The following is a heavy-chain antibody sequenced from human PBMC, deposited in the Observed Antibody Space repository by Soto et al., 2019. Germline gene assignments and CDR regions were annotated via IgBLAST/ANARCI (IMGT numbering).Heavy chain of an antibody. J-gene: IGHJ6*02. CDR2: IYYSGST. CDR3: ARRGGYCISTSCYEHYYYYGMDV. D-gene: IGHD2-2*01. CDR1: GGSISSYY. V-gene: IGHV4-59*08. Sequence: PSETLSLTCSVSGGSISSYYWSWIRQPPGKGLEWIGYIYYSGSTNYNPSLKSRVTISVDTSKNQFSLKLSSVTAADTAVYYCARRGGYCISTSCYEHYYYYGMDVWGQGTTVTVSS.